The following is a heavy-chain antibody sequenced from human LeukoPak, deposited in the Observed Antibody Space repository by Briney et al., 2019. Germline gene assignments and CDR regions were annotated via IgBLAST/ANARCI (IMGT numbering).Heavy chain of an antibody. CDR3: ATLIEYSSSYRPFDY. Sequence: SETLSLTCTVSGGSISSSSYYWGWVRQPPGKGLEWIGSIYYSGSTYYNPSLKSRVTISVDTSKNQCSLKLSSVTAADTAVYYCATLIEYSSSYRPFDYWGQGTLVTVSS. D-gene: IGHD6-6*01. CDR2: IYYSGST. J-gene: IGHJ4*02. V-gene: IGHV4-39*01. CDR1: GGSISSSSYY.